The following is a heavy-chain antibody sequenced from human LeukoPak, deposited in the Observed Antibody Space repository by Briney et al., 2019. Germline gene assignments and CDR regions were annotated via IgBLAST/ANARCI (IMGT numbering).Heavy chain of an antibody. D-gene: IGHD3-22*01. J-gene: IGHJ4*02. Sequence: GGSLRLSCTASGFTFGDYAMSWVRQAPGKGLEGVGFIRSKAYGGTTEYAASVKGRFTISRDDSKSIAYLQMNSLKTEDTAVYYCTRDSHGSSYYDSSGYSNYWGQGTLVTVSS. CDR3: TRDSHGSSYYDSSGYSNY. CDR1: GFTFGDYA. CDR2: IRSKAYGGTT. V-gene: IGHV3-49*04.